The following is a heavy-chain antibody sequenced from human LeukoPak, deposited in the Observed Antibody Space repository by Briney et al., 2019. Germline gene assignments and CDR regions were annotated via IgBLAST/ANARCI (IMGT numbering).Heavy chain of an antibody. CDR3: ARVPLYGGMDV. J-gene: IGHJ6*02. CDR2: INSDGSST. V-gene: IGHV3-74*01. Sequence: AGGSLRLSCAASGSTFSSYWMHWVRQAPGKGLVWVSRINSDGSSTSYADSVKGRFTISRDNAKNTLYLQMNSLRAEDTAVYYCARVPLYGGMDVWGQGTTVTVSS. D-gene: IGHD2-8*01. CDR1: GSTFSSYW.